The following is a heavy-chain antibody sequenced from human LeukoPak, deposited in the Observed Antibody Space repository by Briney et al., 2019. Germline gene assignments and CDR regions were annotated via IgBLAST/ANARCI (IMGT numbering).Heavy chain of an antibody. CDR2: INPNSGGT. Sequence: ASVKVSCKASGYTFTGYYMHWVRQAPGQGLEWMGWINPNSGGTNYAQKFQGRVTMTRDTYISTAYMELSRLRSDDTAVYYCARVFRYSGTNWFDPGGQGTLVTVSS. CDR3: ARVFRYSGTNWFDP. J-gene: IGHJ5*02. D-gene: IGHD5-12*01. CDR1: GYTFTGYY. V-gene: IGHV1-2*02.